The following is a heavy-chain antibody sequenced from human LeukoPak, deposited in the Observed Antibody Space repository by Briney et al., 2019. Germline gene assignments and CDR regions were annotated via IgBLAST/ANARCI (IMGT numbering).Heavy chain of an antibody. D-gene: IGHD3-22*01. CDR3: AKRGVVIRVILVGFHKEAYYFDS. CDR1: GFTFSSYG. CDR2: ISDSGGRT. J-gene: IGHJ4*02. Sequence: PGGSLRLSCAASGFTFSSYGMHWVRQAPGKGLEWVAGISDSGGRTNYADSVKGRFTISRDNPKNTLYLQMNSLRAEDTAVYFCAKRGVVIRVILVGFHKEAYYFDSWGQGALVTVSS. V-gene: IGHV3-23*01.